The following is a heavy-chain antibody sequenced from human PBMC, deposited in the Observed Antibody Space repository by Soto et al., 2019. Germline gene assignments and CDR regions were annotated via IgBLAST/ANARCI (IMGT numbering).Heavy chain of an antibody. V-gene: IGHV3-23*01. Sequence: EVQLFESGGGLVQHGGSLRLSCAASGFTFSSYAMSWVRQAPGNGLEWVSAISGSGGSTYYEDSVKGRFTIARDNSKNTLYLQMNSMRAEDTAVYYCSRRDPMDVWGQGTTVTVSS. CDR2: ISGSGGST. J-gene: IGHJ6*02. CDR3: SRRDPMDV. CDR1: GFTFSSYA.